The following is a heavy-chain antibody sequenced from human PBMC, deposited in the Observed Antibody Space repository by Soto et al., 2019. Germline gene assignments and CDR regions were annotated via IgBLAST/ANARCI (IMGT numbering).Heavy chain of an antibody. J-gene: IGHJ6*03. CDR3: ARGANPIVVVPAAIRRFYYYMDV. CDR2: ISSSSSYI. Sequence: GGSLRLSCAASGFTFSSYSMNWVRQAPGKGLEWVSSISSSSSYIYYADSVKGRFTISRDNAKNSLYLQMNSLRAEDTAVYYCARGANPIVVVPAAIRRFYYYMDVWGKGTTVTVSS. CDR1: GFTFSSYS. V-gene: IGHV3-21*01. D-gene: IGHD2-2*02.